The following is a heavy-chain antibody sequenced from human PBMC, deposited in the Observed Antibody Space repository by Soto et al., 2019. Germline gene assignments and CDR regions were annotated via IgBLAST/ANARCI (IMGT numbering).Heavy chain of an antibody. CDR1: GFTVSSSH. V-gene: IGHV3-53*01. CDR3: SRLGPYGSESYSFRYNRFDP. CDR2: IYSGGSS. D-gene: IGHD3-10*01. J-gene: IGHJ5*02. Sequence: GGSLRLSCAASGFTVSSSHMTWVRQAPGKGLEWVSVIYSGGSSYYAVSVQGRFTISRDNSKNTVYIQMNSLRGEDTAMYYFSRLGPYGSESYSFRYNRFDPWGQGTQVTVSS.